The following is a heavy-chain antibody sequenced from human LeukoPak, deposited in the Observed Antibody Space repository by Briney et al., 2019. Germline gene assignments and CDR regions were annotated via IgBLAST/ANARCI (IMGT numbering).Heavy chain of an antibody. CDR2: IWYDGSNK. CDR3: AKVRSTYYYYMDV. J-gene: IGHJ6*03. Sequence: GGSLRLSCAASGFTFSSYGMHWVRQAPGKGLEWVAVIWYDGSNKYYADSVKDRFTISRDNSKNTLYLQMNSLRAEDTAVYYCAKVRSTYYYYMDVWGKGTTVTVSS. CDR1: GFTFSSYG. D-gene: IGHD2-2*01. V-gene: IGHV3-33*06.